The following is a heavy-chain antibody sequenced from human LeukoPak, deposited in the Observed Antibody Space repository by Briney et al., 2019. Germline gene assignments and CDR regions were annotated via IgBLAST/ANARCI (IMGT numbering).Heavy chain of an antibody. CDR3: ARDHSSWEPRFDY. J-gene: IGHJ4*02. CDR2: IYYSGST. D-gene: IGHD6-13*01. Sequence: SETLSLTCTVSGDSISSYYWGWIRQPPGKGLEWIGSIYYSGSTYYNPSLKSRVTISVDTSKNQFSLKLSSVTAADTAVYYCARDHSSWEPRFDYWGQGTLVTVSS. V-gene: IGHV4-39*07. CDR1: GDSISSYY.